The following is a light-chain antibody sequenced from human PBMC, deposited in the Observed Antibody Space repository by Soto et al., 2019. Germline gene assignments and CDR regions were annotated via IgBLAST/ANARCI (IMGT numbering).Light chain of an antibody. CDR2: WAS. CDR3: QQYYRTPYT. J-gene: IGKJ2*01. Sequence: DIVMPQSPASLAVYLGERATVNCTSRQSILYNSKNKNYLAWYPQKPGQSPKLLIYWASTRESGVPDRFSGSGSGTDFTLTISSLQAEDVAVYYCQQYYRTPYTFGQGTKLDIK. CDR1: QSILYNSKNKNY. V-gene: IGKV4-1*01.